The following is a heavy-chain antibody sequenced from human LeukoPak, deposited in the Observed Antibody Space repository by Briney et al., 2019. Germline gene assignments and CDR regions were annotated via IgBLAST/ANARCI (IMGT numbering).Heavy chain of an antibody. D-gene: IGHD4-23*01. CDR2: IYYSGST. CDR1: GVSISSYH. V-gene: IGHV4-59*08. Sequence: KPSETLSLTCTVSGVSISSYHWSWIRQPPGKGLEWIAYIYYSGSTNYNPSLKSRVTISVDTSKNQFSLKLSSVTAADTAMYYCARNRLPTVVTPVGYYYYYMDVWGKGTTVTVSS. CDR3: ARNRLPTVVTPVGYYYYYMDV. J-gene: IGHJ6*03.